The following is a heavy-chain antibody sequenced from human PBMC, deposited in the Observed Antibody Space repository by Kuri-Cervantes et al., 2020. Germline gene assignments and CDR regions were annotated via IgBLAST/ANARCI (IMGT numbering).Heavy chain of an antibody. D-gene: IGHD3-10*01. CDR2: ISGSGGST. CDR1: GFTFSSYA. CDR3: AKDRPPSYTYYYYGMDV. V-gene: IGHV3-23*01. J-gene: IGHJ6*02. Sequence: GESLKISGAASGFTFSSYAMSWVRQAPGKGLEWVSAISGSGGSTYYADSVKGRFTISRNNSKNTLYLQMNSLRAEDTAVYYCAKDRPPSYTYYYYGMDVWGQGTTVTVSS.